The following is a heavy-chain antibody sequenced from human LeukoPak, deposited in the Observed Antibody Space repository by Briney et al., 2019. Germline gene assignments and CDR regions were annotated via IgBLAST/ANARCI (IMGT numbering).Heavy chain of an antibody. D-gene: IGHD3-22*01. V-gene: IGHV4-39*07. CDR1: GGFISSSSYY. CDR2: IYYSAST. J-gene: IGHJ3*02. CDR3: ASLGYYYDSSGYFDAFDI. Sequence: PSETLSLTCTVSGGFISSSSYYWGWIRQPPGKGLEWIGSIYYSASTYYHPSLKSRVTISVDTSKNQFSLKLSSVTAADTAVYYCASLGYYYDSSGYFDAFDIWGQGTMVTVSS.